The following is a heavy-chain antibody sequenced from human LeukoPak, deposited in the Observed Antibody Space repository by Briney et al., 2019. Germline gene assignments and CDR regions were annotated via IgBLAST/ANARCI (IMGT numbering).Heavy chain of an antibody. CDR3: ARGGFDY. D-gene: IGHD2-15*01. J-gene: IGHJ4*02. CDR1: GGSISSSSYY. CDR2: IYYSGST. Sequence: SETLSLTCTVSGGSISSSSYYWGWIRQPPGKGLEWIGSIYYSGSTYYNPSLKSRVTISVDTSKNQFSLKLSSVTAADAAVYYCARGGFDYWGQGTLVTVSS. V-gene: IGHV4-39*07.